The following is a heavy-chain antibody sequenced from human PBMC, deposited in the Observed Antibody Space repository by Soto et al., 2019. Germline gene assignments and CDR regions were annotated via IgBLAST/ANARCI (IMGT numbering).Heavy chain of an antibody. D-gene: IGHD3-16*01. J-gene: IGHJ4*02. CDR3: ARDPWAADY. CDR1: GFTVSTKY. Sequence: GSLRLSCAASGFTVSTKYVSWVRQAPGKGLEWVSVIYSGCSTFYADSVRGRFTISRDNSKNTVNLQMNSLRAEDTAVYYCARDPWAADYWGQGTLVTVSS. V-gene: IGHV3-66*01. CDR2: IYSGCST.